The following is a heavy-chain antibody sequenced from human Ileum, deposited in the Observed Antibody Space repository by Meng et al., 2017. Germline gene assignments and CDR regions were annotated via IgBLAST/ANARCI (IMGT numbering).Heavy chain of an antibody. CDR3: ARERQDNRWFDP. Sequence: EVKLVESGGDLVKPGGSLRLSCAASGFTFSSYSRNWVRQDPGKGLEWVSSISSSSSYIYYADSLKGRFTISRDNAKNSLYLQMNSLRAEDTAVYYCARERQDNRWFDPWGQGTLVTVSS. J-gene: IGHJ5*02. D-gene: IGHD1-1*01. CDR2: ISSSSSYI. CDR1: GFTFSSYS. V-gene: IGHV3-21*01.